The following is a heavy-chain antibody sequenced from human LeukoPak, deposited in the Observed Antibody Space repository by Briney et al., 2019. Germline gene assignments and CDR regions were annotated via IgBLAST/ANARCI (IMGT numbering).Heavy chain of an antibody. J-gene: IGHJ3*02. CDR1: GYSFTCYW. V-gene: IGHV5-51*01. CDR3: ARYGPITMVRGVVDAFDI. D-gene: IGHD3-10*01. CDR2: IYSGGSDT. Sequence: GESLKISCLGSGYSFTCYWIGWVRQMPGEGLEWMGIIYSGGSDTRYSPSFQGQVTISADKSISTAYLQWSSLKASDTAMYYCARYGPITMVRGVVDAFDIWGQGTMVTVSS.